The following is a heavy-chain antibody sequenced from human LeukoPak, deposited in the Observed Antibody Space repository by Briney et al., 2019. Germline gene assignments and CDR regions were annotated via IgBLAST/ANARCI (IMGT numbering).Heavy chain of an antibody. CDR1: GGSISSYY. J-gene: IGHJ3*02. D-gene: IGHD1-26*01. Sequence: PSETLSLTCIVSGGSISSYYWSWIRQPPGKGLEWIGYIYSSGSANSNPSLKSRVTISVDTSKSQFSLKMTSVTAADTAVYYCASQGSGGRAFDIWGQGTMVTVSS. CDR2: IYSSGSA. V-gene: IGHV4-4*09. CDR3: ASQGSGGRAFDI.